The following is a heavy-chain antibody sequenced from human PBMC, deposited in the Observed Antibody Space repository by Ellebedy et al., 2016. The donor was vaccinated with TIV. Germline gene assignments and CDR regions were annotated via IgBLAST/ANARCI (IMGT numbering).Heavy chain of an antibody. CDR1: GGTFSSYA. CDR3: ARDLGTTGLRGDY. D-gene: IGHD1-7*01. Sequence: SVKVSXXASGGTFSSYAISWVRQAPGQGLEWMGGIIPIFGTANYAQKFQGRVTITADKSASTAYMELSSLRSEDTAVYYCARDLGTTGLRGDYWGQGTLVTVSS. V-gene: IGHV1-69*06. J-gene: IGHJ4*02. CDR2: IIPIFGTA.